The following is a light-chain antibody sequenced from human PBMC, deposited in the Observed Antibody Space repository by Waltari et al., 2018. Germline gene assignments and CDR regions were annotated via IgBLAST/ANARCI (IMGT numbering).Light chain of an antibody. CDR3: CSYSSTNPYV. CDR1: SGDVGGYEY. CDR2: DVN. J-gene: IGLJ1*01. V-gene: IGLV2-14*03. Sequence: QSALTQPASVSGSPGQSITIPCTGTSGDVGGYEYVSWFQQQPGKAPKLIIYDVNDRPSGVSHRFSGSKSANTASLTISGLQAEDEADYYCCSYSSTNPYVFGIGTKVTVL.